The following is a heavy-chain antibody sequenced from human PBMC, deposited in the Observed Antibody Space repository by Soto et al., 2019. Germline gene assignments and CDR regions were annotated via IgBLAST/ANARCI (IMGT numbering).Heavy chain of an antibody. V-gene: IGHV3-48*03. D-gene: IGHD3-10*01. Sequence: EVKLMESGGGLVQPGRSLRLSCAASGLTFSRYEMNWVRQAPGKGLEWIAYIHSSATTMFYADSVKGRFTISRDNAKNSLYLQLNSLTAGDTAVYYCATRSGGGGAFDFWGQGTMVTVSS. CDR3: ATRSGGGGAFDF. CDR2: IHSSATTM. CDR1: GLTFSRYE. J-gene: IGHJ3*01.